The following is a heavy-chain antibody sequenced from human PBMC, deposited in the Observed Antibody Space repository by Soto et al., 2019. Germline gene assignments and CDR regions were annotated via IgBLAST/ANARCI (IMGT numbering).Heavy chain of an antibody. J-gene: IGHJ3*02. CDR3: ARLRDYCSGCSYYASSVVPAFDI. V-gene: IGHV4-39*01. CDR1: GGSISSSSYY. Sequence: SETLSLTCTGSGGSISSSSYYWGWIRQPPGKGLEWIGSIYYSGSTYYNPSLKSRVTISVDTSKNQFSLKLSSVTAADTAVYYCARLRDYCSGCSYYASSVVPAFDIWRQVTMVTVS. CDR2: IYYSGST. D-gene: IGHD2-15*01.